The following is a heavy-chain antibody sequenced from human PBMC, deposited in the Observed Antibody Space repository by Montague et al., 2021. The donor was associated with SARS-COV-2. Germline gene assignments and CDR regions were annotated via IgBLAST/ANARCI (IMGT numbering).Heavy chain of an antibody. CDR3: ARVRVVPAAMRIFSLGHSYYGMDV. CDR1: GGSFSGYY. CDR2: INHSGST. D-gene: IGHD2-2*01. Sequence: SETLSLTCAVYGGSFSGYYWSWIRQPPGKGPEWIGEINHSGSTNCNPSLKSRVTISVDTSKNQFSLKLSSVTAADTAVYYCARVRVVPAAMRIFSLGHSYYGMDVWGQGTTVTVSS. J-gene: IGHJ6*02. V-gene: IGHV4-34*01.